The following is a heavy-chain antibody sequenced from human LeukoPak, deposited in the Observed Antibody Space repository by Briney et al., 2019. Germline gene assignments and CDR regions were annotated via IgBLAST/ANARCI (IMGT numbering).Heavy chain of an antibody. D-gene: IGHD5-18*01. CDR1: GGSISSSSYY. J-gene: IGHJ6*04. CDR2: IYYSGST. V-gene: IGHV4-39*07. CDR3: ARVSVIQLFADV. Sequence: PSETLSLTCTVSGGSISSSSYYWGWIRQPPGKGLEWIGSIYYSGSTYYNPSLKSRVTISVDTSKNQFSLKLSSVTAADTAVYYCARVSVIQLFADVWGKGTTVTVSS.